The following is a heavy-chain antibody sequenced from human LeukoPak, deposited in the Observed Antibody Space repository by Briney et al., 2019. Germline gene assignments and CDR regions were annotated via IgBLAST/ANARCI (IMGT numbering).Heavy chain of an antibody. CDR3: ARSFYSSGWYTPLRWFDT. CDR2: IYYRGTT. V-gene: IGHV4-61*01. J-gene: IGHJ5*02. Sequence: SETLSLTCTVSGGSVSSGSHYWNWIRQSPGRGLEWIGHIYYRGTTNYTPSLKSRVTISVDTSMDQFSLRLSSVTAADTAVYFCARSFYSSGWYTPLRWFDTWGQGTPVTVSS. D-gene: IGHD6-19*01. CDR1: GGSVSSGSHY.